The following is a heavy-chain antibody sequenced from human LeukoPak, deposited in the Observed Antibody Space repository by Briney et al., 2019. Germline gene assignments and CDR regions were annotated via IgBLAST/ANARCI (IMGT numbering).Heavy chain of an antibody. J-gene: IGHJ4*02. CDR2: IRYDGINK. CDR3: AKRTAARPDY. V-gene: IGHV3-30*02. Sequence: GGSLRLSCAASGFTFSSSGMHWVRQAPGKGLEWVAFIRYDGINKYYADSVKGRFTISRDNSKNTLYLQMNSLRAEDTAVYFCAKRTAARPDYWGQGTLVTVSS. D-gene: IGHD6-6*01. CDR1: GFTFSSSG.